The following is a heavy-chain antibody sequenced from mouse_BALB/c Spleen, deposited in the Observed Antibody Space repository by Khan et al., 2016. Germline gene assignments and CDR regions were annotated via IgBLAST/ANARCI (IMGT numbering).Heavy chain of an antibody. D-gene: IGHD2-14*01. V-gene: IGHV3-2*02. CDR2: ISYSGST. CDR1: GYSITSDYA. J-gene: IGHJ3*01. Sequence: EVQLQESGPGLVKPSQSLSLTCTVTGYSITSDYAWNWIRQFPGNKLEWMGYISYSGSTSYNPSLKSRISITRDPSKNQFFLQLNSVTTEDTATYYCARNGNRYERTWFAYWGQGTLVTVSA. CDR3: ARNGNRYERTWFAY.